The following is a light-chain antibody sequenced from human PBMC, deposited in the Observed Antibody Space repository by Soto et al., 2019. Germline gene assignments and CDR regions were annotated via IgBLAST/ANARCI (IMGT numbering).Light chain of an antibody. CDR3: QKSYTTPYT. Sequence: DIQMTQSPSSLSASAGDRVTITCRASQSITRYLNWYLQKPGKAPKLLIYATSTLQSGVPSMFRGSGSGTDFTLTINSLQPEDFATYYCQKSYTTPYTFGQGTKLEIK. CDR2: ATS. CDR1: QSITRY. V-gene: IGKV1-39*01. J-gene: IGKJ2*01.